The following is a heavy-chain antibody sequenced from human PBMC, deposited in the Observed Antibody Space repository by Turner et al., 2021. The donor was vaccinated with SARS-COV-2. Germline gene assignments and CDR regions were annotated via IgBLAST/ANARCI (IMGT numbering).Heavy chain of an antibody. J-gene: IGHJ4*02. CDR1: GFTFSSYG. V-gene: IGHV3-30*18. CDR3: AKQQGLYSNPMYYFDY. CDR2: TSDDGSNK. Sequence: HVQLVESGGGVVRPGRSLSLSCTASGFTFSSYGRHWVRRAPGKGLEWVAVTSDDGSNKYYADSVKGRFTISRDNSKNTLYLQMNSLRAEDTAVYYCAKQQGLYSNPMYYFDYWGQGTLVTVSS. D-gene: IGHD4-4*01.